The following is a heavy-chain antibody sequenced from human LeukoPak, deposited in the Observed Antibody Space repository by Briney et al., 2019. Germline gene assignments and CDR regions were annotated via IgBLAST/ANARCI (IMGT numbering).Heavy chain of an antibody. V-gene: IGHV3-23*01. D-gene: IGHD3-10*01. Sequence: GGSLRLSCTASGFTFSSHAMSWVRQAPGKGLEWVSSISGSGGDTYYADSMEGRFSISRDNSKNTLYLQITSLRAEDTAVYYCAKGRSGTYYLHDYWGQGTLVTVSS. CDR3: AKGRSGTYYLHDY. CDR1: GFTFSSHA. CDR2: ISGSGGDT. J-gene: IGHJ4*02.